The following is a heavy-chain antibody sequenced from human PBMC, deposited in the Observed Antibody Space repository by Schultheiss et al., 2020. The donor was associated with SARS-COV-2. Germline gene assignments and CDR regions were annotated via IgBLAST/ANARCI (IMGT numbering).Heavy chain of an antibody. CDR1: GGTFSSYA. D-gene: IGHD6-13*01. CDR2: IIPIFGTA. J-gene: IGHJ5*02. V-gene: IGHV1-69*13. CDR3: ARGSSSWYEFDP. Sequence: SVKVSCKASGGTFSSYAISWVRQAPGQGLEWMGGIIPIFGTANYAQKFQGRVTITADESTSTAYMELSRLRSDDTAVYYCARGSSSWYEFDPWGQGTLVTVSS.